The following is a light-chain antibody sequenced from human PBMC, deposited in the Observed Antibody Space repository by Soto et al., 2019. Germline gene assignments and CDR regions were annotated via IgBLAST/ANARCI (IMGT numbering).Light chain of an antibody. J-gene: IGLJ1*01. CDR3: CSYAGSSTYV. CDR2: EDS. CDR1: SXDVGRYNL. V-gene: IGLV2-23*01. Sequence: QSALTQPASVSGSPGQSITISCTGTSXDVGRYNLVSWYQQHPGKAPKLIIHEDSKRSSGLSNRFSGSKSGNTASLTISGLQAEDEADYYCCSYAGSSTYVFGTGTKVTLL.